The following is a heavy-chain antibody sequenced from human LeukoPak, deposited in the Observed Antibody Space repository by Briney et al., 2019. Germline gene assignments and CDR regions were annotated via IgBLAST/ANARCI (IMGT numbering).Heavy chain of an antibody. D-gene: IGHD1-14*01. CDR2: ISGSGGST. J-gene: IGHJ4*02. CDR3: TRYNNDHFDY. V-gene: IGHV3-23*01. Sequence: GGSLRLSCAASGFTFSSYAMSWVRQAPGKGLEGVSAISGSGGSTYYADSVKGRFTISRDNSKNTLYLQMNSLRAEDTAVYYCTRYNNDHFDYCGQGTLVTVSS. CDR1: GFTFSSYA.